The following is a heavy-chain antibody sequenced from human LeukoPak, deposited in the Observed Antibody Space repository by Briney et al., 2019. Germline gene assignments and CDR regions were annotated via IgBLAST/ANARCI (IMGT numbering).Heavy chain of an antibody. J-gene: IGHJ6*02. V-gene: IGHV3-33*01. CDR2: IWYDGSNK. CDR3: ARFYGMVRGVISYYYYGMDV. Sequence: GGSLRLSCAASGFTFSSYGMHWVRQAPGKGLEWVAVIWYDGSNKYYADSVKGRFTISRDNSKNTLYLQMNSLRAEDTAVYYCARFYGMVRGVISYYYYGMDVWGQGTTVTVPS. CDR1: GFTFSSYG. D-gene: IGHD3-10*01.